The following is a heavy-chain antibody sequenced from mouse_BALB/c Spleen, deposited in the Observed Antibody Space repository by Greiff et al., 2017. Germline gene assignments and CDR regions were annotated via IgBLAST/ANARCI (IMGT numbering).Heavy chain of an antibody. V-gene: IGHV3-2*02. Sequence: EVKLVESGPGLVKPSQSLSLTCTVTGYSITSDYAWNWIRQFPGNKLEWMGYISYSGSTSYNPSLKSRISITRDTSKNQFFLQLNSVTTEDTATYYCAREDDGYFFDYWGQGTTLTVSS. J-gene: IGHJ2*01. CDR3: AREDDGYFFDY. CDR1: GYSITSDYA. CDR2: ISYSGST. D-gene: IGHD2-3*01.